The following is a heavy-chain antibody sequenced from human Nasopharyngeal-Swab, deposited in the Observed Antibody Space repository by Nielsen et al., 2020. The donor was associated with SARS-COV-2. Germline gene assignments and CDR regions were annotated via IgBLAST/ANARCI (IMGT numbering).Heavy chain of an antibody. V-gene: IGHV1-2*06. D-gene: IGHD3-3*01. CDR2: INPNSGGT. J-gene: IGHJ4*02. CDR1: GYTFTGYY. CDR3: AREEIFGVVIMGGGVDY. Sequence: APVKVSCKASGYTFTGYYMHWVRQAPGQGLEWMGRINPNSGGTNYAQKFQGRVTMTRDTSISTAYMELSRLRSDDTAVYYCAREEIFGVVIMGGGVDYWGQGTLVTVSS.